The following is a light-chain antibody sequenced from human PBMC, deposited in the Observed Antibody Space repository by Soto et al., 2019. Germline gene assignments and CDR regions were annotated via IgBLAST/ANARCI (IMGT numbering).Light chain of an antibody. CDR1: QSIRSN. CDR2: GPS. J-gene: IGKJ4*01. Sequence: EIVMTQSPVTLSVSPGERATLSCRASQSIRSNLAWYQQKPGQAPRLLIYGPSTRATGIPDRFSGSGSGTDFTLTISGLEPEDFALYYCQQYGVTPPNTFGGGTKVDIK. CDR3: QQYGVTPPNT. V-gene: IGKV3D-15*01.